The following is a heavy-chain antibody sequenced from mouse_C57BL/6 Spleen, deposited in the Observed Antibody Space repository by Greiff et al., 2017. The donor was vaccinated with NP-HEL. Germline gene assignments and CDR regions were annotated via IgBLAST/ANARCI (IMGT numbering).Heavy chain of an antibody. J-gene: IGHJ4*01. D-gene: IGHD1-1*01. CDR1: GFTFSDYG. Sequence: EVMLVESGGGLVQPGGSLKLSCAASGFTFSDYGMAWVRQAPRKGPEWVAFISNLAYSIYYADTVTGRFTISRENAKNTLYLEMSSLRSEDTAMYYCARRYYGSTHAMDYWGQGTSVTVSS. CDR2: ISNLAYSI. V-gene: IGHV5-15*04. CDR3: ARRYYGSTHAMDY.